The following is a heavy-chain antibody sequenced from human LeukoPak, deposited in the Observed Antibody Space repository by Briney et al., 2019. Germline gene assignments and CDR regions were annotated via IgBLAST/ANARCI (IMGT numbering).Heavy chain of an antibody. D-gene: IGHD3-10*01. Sequence: SETLSLTCTVSGGSISSGDYYWSWIRQPPGKGLEWIGYIYYSGSTYYNPSLKSRVTISVDTSKNQFSLKLSSVTAADTAVYYCARDTTSMVAPFFHGMDVWGQGTTVTVSS. J-gene: IGHJ6*02. CDR2: IYYSGST. CDR1: GGSISSGDYY. V-gene: IGHV4-30-4*02. CDR3: ARDTTSMVAPFFHGMDV.